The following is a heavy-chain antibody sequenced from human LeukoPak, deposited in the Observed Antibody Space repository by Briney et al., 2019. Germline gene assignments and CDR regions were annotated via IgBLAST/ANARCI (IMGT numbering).Heavy chain of an antibody. V-gene: IGHV1-18*01. CDR3: ARGYYYDSSGYSTEDN. CDR2: ISANNGNT. D-gene: IGHD3-22*01. CDR1: GYTFTSYG. Sequence: ASVTVSCKASGYTFTSYGISWVRQAPGQGLEWMGWISANNGNTNSAQKFQGRVTMTTDTSTTTAYMELRSLRSDDTAVYYCARGYYYDSSGYSTEDNWGQGTLVTVSS. J-gene: IGHJ4*02.